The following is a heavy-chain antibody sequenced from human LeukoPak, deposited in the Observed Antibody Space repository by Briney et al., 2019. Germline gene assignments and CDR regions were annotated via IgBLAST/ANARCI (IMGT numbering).Heavy chain of an antibody. CDR2: FDPEDGET. CDR3: ARDSTDRSYSGSYYAY. V-gene: IGHV1-24*01. D-gene: IGHD1-26*01. Sequence: ASVKVSCKVSGYTLTELSMHWVRQAPGKGLEWMGGFDPEDGETIYAQKFQGRVTMTEDTSTDTAYMELSSLRSDDTAVYYCARDSTDRSYSGSYYAYWGQGTLVTVSS. CDR1: GYTLTELS. J-gene: IGHJ4*02.